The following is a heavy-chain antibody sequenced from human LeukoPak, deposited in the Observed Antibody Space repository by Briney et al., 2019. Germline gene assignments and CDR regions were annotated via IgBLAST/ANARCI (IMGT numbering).Heavy chain of an antibody. Sequence: GGSLRLSCAASGFTFSSYNMNWVRQAPGKGLEWVSSITSSSTYIYYTDSVKGRFTISRDNAKNSLYLQMNSLRAEDTAVYYCAIDYGDFLEYFDPWGQGTLVTVSS. J-gene: IGHJ5*02. D-gene: IGHD4-17*01. CDR2: ITSSSTYI. V-gene: IGHV3-21*01. CDR3: AIDYGDFLEYFDP. CDR1: GFTFSSYN.